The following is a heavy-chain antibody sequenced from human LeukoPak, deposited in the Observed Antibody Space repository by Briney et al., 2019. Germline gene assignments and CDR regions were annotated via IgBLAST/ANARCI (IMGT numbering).Heavy chain of an antibody. J-gene: IGHJ5*02. CDR3: ARENAGDRWFDP. D-gene: IGHD2-21*02. V-gene: IGHV3-74*01. CDR2: INSDGSST. Sequence: QPGGSLRLSCAASGFTFSSYWMHWVRQAPGKGLVWVSRINSDGSSTTYADSVKGRFTISRDNAKNTLYLQMNSLRAEDTAVYYCARENAGDRWFDPWGQGTLVTVSS. CDR1: GFTFSSYW.